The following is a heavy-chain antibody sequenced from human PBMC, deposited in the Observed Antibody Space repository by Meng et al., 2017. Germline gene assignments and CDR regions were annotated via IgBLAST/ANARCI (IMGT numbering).Heavy chain of an antibody. CDR2: INYNEDTA. CDR3: ARRYFDL. CDR1: SATLTRYG. Sequence: LAPVPPWSTFEHTVATVWVSCKTTSATLTRYGMSWARELDGQGSTYKGWINYNEDTATEDSRFTGRFVFSLDTSVSKANLEIRNLKAEDTAVNYCARRYFDLWGRGTLVTVSS. V-gene: IGHV7-4-1*01. J-gene: IGHJ2*01.